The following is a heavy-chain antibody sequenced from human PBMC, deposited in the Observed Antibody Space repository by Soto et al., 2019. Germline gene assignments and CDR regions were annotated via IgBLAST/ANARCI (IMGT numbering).Heavy chain of an antibody. CDR3: ARHERDTVTNNWFDP. D-gene: IGHD4-4*01. Sequence: SETLSLTCTVSGGSISSSSYYWGWIRQPPGKGLEWIGSIYYSGSTYYNPSLKSRVTISVDTSKNQFSLKLSSVTAADTAVYYCARHERDTVTNNWFDPWGQGTLVTVSS. V-gene: IGHV4-39*01. CDR1: GGSISSSSYY. J-gene: IGHJ5*02. CDR2: IYYSGST.